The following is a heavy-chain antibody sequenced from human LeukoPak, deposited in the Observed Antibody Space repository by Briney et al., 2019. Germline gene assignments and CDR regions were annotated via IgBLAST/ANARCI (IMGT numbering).Heavy chain of an antibody. D-gene: IGHD1-26*01. CDR2: IYYSGST. CDR3: VREYSGFDY. CDR1: GDPIIGYSDY. J-gene: IGHJ4*02. Sequence: TTSETLPLTCTVSGDPIIGYSDYKWTWLRQSPEKGLEWIGYIYYSGSTNYNPSLKSRVTISVDTSKNQFSLKLTSVTAADTAVYYCVREYSGFDYWGQGTLVTVSS. V-gene: IGHV4-61*08.